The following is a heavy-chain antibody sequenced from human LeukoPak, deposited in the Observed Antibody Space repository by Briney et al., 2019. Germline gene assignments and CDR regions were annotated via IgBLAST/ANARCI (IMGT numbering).Heavy chain of an antibody. CDR3: ARDQVQGSALGVGY. CDR2: IHYSGST. V-gene: IGHV4-39*07. Sequence: PSETLSLTCSVSGGSISSSSYYWGWIRQPPGKGLECIGSIHYSGSTYYNPSLKSRVTISVDTSRNQFSLKLSSVTAADTAVYYCARDQVQGSALGVGYWGQGIMVTVSS. J-gene: IGHJ4*02. CDR1: GGSISSSSYY. D-gene: IGHD3-3*01.